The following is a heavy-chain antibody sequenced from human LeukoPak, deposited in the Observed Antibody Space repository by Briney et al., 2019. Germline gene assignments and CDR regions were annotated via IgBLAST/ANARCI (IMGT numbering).Heavy chain of an antibody. CDR1: GYTFTSYY. Sequence: ASVKVSRKASGYTFTSYYMHWVRLAPGQGLEWMGIINPSGGSTSYAQKFQGRITMTRDTSTSTVYMELSSLRSEDTAVYYCARKTIKGNWFDPWGQGTLVTVSS. D-gene: IGHD5-12*01. J-gene: IGHJ5*02. V-gene: IGHV1-46*01. CDR3: ARKTIKGNWFDP. CDR2: INPSGGST.